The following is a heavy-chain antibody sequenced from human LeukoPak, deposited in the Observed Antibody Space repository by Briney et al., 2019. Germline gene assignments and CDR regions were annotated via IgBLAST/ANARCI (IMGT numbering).Heavy chain of an antibody. CDR1: GGSFSGYY. J-gene: IGHJ4*02. V-gene: IGHV4-34*01. CDR3: AREWFGEP. D-gene: IGHD3-10*01. Sequence: SETLSLTCAVYGGSFSGYYWSWIRQPPGKGLEWIGEINHSGSTYYNPSLKSRVTISVDTSKNQFSLKLSSVTAADTAVYYCAREWFGEPWGQGTLVTVSS. CDR2: INHSGST.